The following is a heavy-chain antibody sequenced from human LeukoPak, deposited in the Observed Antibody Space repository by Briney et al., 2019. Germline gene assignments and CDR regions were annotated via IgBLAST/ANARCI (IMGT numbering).Heavy chain of an antibody. D-gene: IGHD3-10*01. Sequence: GGSLRLSCAASRFTFDNYAMHWVRQAPGKGLEWVSGISWNGGIIGYADSVKGRFTISRDNAKNSLYLQMNSLRAEDTALYYRAKADYGSGTYYNVRYFDSWGQGTLVTVSS. CDR2: ISWNGGII. CDR3: AKADYGSGTYYNVRYFDS. CDR1: RFTFDNYA. V-gene: IGHV3-9*01. J-gene: IGHJ4*02.